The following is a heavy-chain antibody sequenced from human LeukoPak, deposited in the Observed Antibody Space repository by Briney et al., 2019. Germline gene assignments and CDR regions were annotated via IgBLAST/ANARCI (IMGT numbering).Heavy chain of an antibody. V-gene: IGHV3-23*01. CDR3: ARGHDYSNSPSY. Sequence: PGGSLRLSCAASGFPFSNYAMSWVRQAPGKGLEWVSTLNRGGATYYADSVKGRFTISRHNSNNTLYLQMNSLRPQDTAVYYCARGHDYSNSPSYWGQGTLVAVSS. J-gene: IGHJ4*02. CDR1: GFPFSNYA. CDR2: LNRGGAT. D-gene: IGHD4-11*01.